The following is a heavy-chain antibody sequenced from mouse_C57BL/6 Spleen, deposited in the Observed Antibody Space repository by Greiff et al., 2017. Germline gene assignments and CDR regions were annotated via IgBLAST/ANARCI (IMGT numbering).Heavy chain of an antibody. D-gene: IGHD2-3*01. J-gene: IGHJ4*01. CDR1: GFSLTSYG. V-gene: IGHV2-2*01. Sequence: QVQLQQSGPGLVQPSQSLSITCTVSGFSLTSYGVHWVRQSPGKGLEWLGVIWSGGSTDDNAAFISRLSISKDNSKSQVFFKMNSLQADDTAIYYCARKMGLLGAMDYWGQGTSVTVSS. CDR2: IWSGGST. CDR3: ARKMGLLGAMDY.